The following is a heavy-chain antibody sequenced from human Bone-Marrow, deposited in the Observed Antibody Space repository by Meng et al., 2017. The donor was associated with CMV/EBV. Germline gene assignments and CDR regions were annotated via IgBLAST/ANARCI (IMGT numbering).Heavy chain of an antibody. J-gene: IGHJ6*02. Sequence: GGSLRLSCAASGFTFSSYWMHWVRQAPGKGLVWVSRINSDGRSTSYADSVKGRFTISRDNAKNTLYLQMNSLRAEDTAVYYCARDPYYDFWSGLTGGMDVWGQGTTVTGSS. V-gene: IGHV3-74*01. CDR1: GFTFSSYW. CDR3: ARDPYYDFWSGLTGGMDV. D-gene: IGHD3-3*01. CDR2: INSDGRST.